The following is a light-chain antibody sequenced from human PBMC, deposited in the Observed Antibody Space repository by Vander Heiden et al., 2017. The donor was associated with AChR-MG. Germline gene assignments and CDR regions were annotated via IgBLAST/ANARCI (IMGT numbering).Light chain of an antibody. J-gene: IGKJ5*01. CDR2: RAY. CDR1: QNIASN. Sequence: EIVLTQSPATLAVSPGERATLSCRASQNIASNLAWYQQKPGQSPRLLMSRAYTRATGIPARFSGSGSGTEFTLTISSLQSEDSAVYCCQQYDDWPRGTFGQGTRLEIK. CDR3: QQYDDWPRGT. V-gene: IGKV3-15*01.